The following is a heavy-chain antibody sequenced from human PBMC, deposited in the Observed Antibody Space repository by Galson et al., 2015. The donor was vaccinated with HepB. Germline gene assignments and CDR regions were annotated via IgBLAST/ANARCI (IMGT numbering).Heavy chain of an antibody. J-gene: IGHJ4*02. CDR1: GFTFSSYA. Sequence: SLRLSCAASGFTFSSYAMSWVRQAPGKGLEWVSAISGSGDSTHYADSVKGRFTISRDNSKNSLYLQMNSLRAEDTAVYYCAKDRGIVVVPAAMVGYFDYWGQVTLLTVSS. V-gene: IGHV3-23*01. CDR3: AKDRGIVVVPAAMVGYFDY. CDR2: ISGSGDST. D-gene: IGHD2-2*01.